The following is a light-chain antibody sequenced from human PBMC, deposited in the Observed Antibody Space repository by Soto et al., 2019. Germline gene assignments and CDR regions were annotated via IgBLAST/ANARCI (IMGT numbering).Light chain of an antibody. V-gene: IGLV1-47*01. J-gene: IGLJ1*01. CDR1: RSNIGSNY. CDR3: AAWDDSLSANYV. CDR2: RNN. Sequence: QSVLTHPPSASGTPGQRVTISCSGSRSNIGSNYVYWYQQLPGTAPKLLIYRNNQRPSGVPDRFSGSKSGTSASLAISGLRSEDESDYYCAAWDDSLSANYVFGTGTKLTVL.